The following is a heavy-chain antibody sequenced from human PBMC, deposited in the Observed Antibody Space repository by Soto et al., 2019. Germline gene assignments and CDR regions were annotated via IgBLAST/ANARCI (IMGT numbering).Heavy chain of an antibody. J-gene: IGHJ4*02. CDR3: AIAPLDSSGYYSPSTFDH. CDR1: GGTFSSHA. CDR2: IIPIFGKT. V-gene: IGHV1-69*06. Sequence: ASVKVSCKAPGGTFSSHAISWVRQAPGQGLEWMGGIIPIFGKTNYAQKFQGRVTNTADKSTSTAYMELSSLRSEETAVYYCAIAPLDSSGYYSPSTFDHWGQGSLVTVSS. D-gene: IGHD3-22*01.